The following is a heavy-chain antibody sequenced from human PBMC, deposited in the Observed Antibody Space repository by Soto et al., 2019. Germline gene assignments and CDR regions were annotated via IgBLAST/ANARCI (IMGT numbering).Heavy chain of an antibody. J-gene: IGHJ6*02. CDR2: MSGSGGST. CDR3: ARGEGYYYHYYCVGV. D-gene: IGHD3-10*01. V-gene: IGHV3-23*01. CDR1: GFTFSSYA. Sequence: VQLLESGGGLVQPGGSLRLSCAASGFTFSSYAMNWVRQAPGKGLEWVSAMSGSGGSTFYADSVKGRFTISRDNSRNTLYLQLNSRRAEDTAVYYCARGEGYYYHYYCVGVWGQGTTVTVSS.